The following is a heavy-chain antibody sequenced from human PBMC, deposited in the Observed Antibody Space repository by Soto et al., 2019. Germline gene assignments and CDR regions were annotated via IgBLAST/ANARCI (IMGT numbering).Heavy chain of an antibody. Sequence: QVQLVESGGGVVQPGRSLRLSCAASGFTFSSYGMHWVRQAPGKGLEWVAVISYEGSNKYYADSVKGRFTISRDNSKNTLYLKLNSLRAEDTAVYYCAKIAVTMVRGFNGNECWGQGTLVTVAS. D-gene: IGHD3-10*01. CDR1: GFTFSSYG. V-gene: IGHV3-30*18. CDR2: ISYEGSNK. CDR3: AKIAVTMVRGFNGNEC. J-gene: IGHJ4*02.